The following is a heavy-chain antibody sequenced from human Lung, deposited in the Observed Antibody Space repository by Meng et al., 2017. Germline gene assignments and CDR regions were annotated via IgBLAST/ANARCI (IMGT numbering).Heavy chain of an antibody. J-gene: IGHJ5*02. Sequence: VKLTGSGGGLVQPGGSLRLSCAASGFTFTAFSMTWVRQAPGKGLEWVSTSSSTGDSTFYPDSVKGRFIVSRDNSKNTLYLQMNSLRAEDTAIYYCAKEAAMASWGQGTLVTVSS. CDR1: GFTFTAFS. D-gene: IGHD5-18*01. CDR2: SSSTGDST. V-gene: IGHV3-23*01. CDR3: AKEAAMAS.